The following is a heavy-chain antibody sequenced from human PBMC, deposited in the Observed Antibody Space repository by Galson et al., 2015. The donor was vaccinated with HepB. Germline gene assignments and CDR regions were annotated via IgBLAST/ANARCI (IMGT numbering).Heavy chain of an antibody. CDR2: ISPTSWTI. V-gene: IGHV3-48*01. CDR1: GFTFSKYS. D-gene: IGHD3-3*01. J-gene: IGHJ3*02. Sequence: SLRLSCATSGFTFSKYSMNWVRQAPGKGLEWVSSISPTSWTIYQADSVKGRFTISRDTSKSSVYLQMSSLRPEDTAVYYCARAGDYWSGYWGQNVFDIWGQGTMVTVSS. CDR3: ARAGDYWSGYWGQNVFDI.